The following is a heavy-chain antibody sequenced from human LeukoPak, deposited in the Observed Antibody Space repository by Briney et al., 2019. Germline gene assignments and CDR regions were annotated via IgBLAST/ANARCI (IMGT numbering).Heavy chain of an antibody. CDR2: ISGSGDTT. J-gene: IGHJ6*02. Sequence: GGSLRLSCAASGFTFSSYAMSWVRQAPGKGLEWVSSISGSGDTTYYADSVKGRFTISRDNSKNTLYLQMNSLRAEDTAVYYCAKDKGWGYSAYDCYGMDVWGQGTTVTVSS. CDR1: GFTFSSYA. CDR3: AKDKGWGYSAYDCYGMDV. D-gene: IGHD1-26*01. V-gene: IGHV3-23*01.